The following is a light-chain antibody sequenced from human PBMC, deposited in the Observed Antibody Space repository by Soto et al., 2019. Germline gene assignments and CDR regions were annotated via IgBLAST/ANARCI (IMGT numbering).Light chain of an antibody. J-gene: IGLJ1*01. CDR1: SSDVGGYNY. Sequence: QSALTQPASVSGSPGQSITISCTGTSSDVGGYNYVSWYQQHPGKAPKLMISAVSNRPSGVSNRFSGSKSGNTASLTISGLQAEDEADYYCVSYTSTRTYVFGTGTKLNVL. CDR2: AVS. CDR3: VSYTSTRTYV. V-gene: IGLV2-14*03.